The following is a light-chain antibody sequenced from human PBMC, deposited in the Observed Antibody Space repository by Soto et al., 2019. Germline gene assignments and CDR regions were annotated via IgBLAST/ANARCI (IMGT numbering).Light chain of an antibody. CDR3: SSYTSSSTLVV. CDR1: SSDVGGYNY. Sequence: QSALTQPRSVSGSPGQSVTISCTGTSSDVGGYNYVSWYQQHPGKAPKLIMYDVSKRPSGVPDRFSGSKSGKTASLTISGLQAEDEADYYCSSYTSSSTLVVFGGGTKLTVL. CDR2: DVS. V-gene: IGLV2-11*01. J-gene: IGLJ2*01.